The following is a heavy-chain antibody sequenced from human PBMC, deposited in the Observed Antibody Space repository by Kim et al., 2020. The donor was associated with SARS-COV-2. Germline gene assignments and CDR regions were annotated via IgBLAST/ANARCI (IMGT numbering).Heavy chain of an antibody. D-gene: IGHD6-13*01. CDR1: GFTFDDYA. CDR3: AKDISSWADFDI. Sequence: GGSLRLSCAASGFTFDDYAMHWVRQAPGKGREWVAGISWNSGSIGYADSVKGRFTISRDNAKNSLYLQMNSLRAEDPALYYCAKDISSWADFDIWGQGTMVTVSS. J-gene: IGHJ3*02. CDR2: ISWNSGSI. V-gene: IGHV3-9*01.